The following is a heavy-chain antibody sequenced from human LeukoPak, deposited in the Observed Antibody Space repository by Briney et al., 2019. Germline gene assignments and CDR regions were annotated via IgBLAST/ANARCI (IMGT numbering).Heavy chain of an antibody. Sequence: GGSLRLSCAASGITLSHYAMSWVRQAPGKGLEWVSAISGSGGNIYHADFVKGRFTISRDNHKNTLYLQMNSLGVEDTAVYYCASGGVVYGACCDFWGQGTLVTVSS. J-gene: IGHJ4*02. D-gene: IGHD3-16*01. V-gene: IGHV3-23*01. CDR3: ASGGVVYGACCDF. CDR1: GITLSHYA. CDR2: ISGSGGNI.